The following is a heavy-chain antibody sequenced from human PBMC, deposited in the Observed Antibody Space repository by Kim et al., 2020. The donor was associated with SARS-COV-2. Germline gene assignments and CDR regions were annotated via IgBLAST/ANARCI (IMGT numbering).Heavy chain of an antibody. Sequence: HANPVKGRFTICRDNSKNPLYLQMNSLGAEDTAVYYCAKDFGIRGGAHSWGQGTLVTVSS. CDR3: AKDFGIRGGAHS. D-gene: IGHD3-16*01. J-gene: IGHJ4*02. V-gene: IGHV3-23*01.